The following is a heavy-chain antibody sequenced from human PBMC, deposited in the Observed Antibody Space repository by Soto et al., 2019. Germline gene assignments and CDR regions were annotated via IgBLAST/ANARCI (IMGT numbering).Heavy chain of an antibody. CDR2: ISYDGSNK. CDR1: GFTFSSYG. J-gene: IGHJ4*02. V-gene: IGHV3-30*18. CDR3: AKVAVELWFNSGEYYFDY. Sequence: GGSLRLSCAASGFTFSSYGMHWVRQAPGKGLEWVAVISYDGSNKYYADSVKGRFTISRDNSKNTLYLQMNSLRAEDTAVYYCAKVAVELWFNSGEYYFDYWGQGTLVTVSS. D-gene: IGHD5-18*01.